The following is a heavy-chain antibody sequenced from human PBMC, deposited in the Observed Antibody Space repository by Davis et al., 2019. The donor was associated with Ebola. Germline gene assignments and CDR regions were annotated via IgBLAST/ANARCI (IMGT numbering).Heavy chain of an antibody. CDR1: GYTFTSYG. Sequence: SVKVSCKASGYTFTSYGISWVRQAPGQGLEWMGRIIPILGIANYAQKFQGRVTITADKSTSTAYMELSSLRSEDTAVYYCARLRYFDWLPTTDYGMDVWGQGTTVTVSS. CDR2: IIPILGIA. V-gene: IGHV1-69*04. CDR3: ARLRYFDWLPTTDYGMDV. D-gene: IGHD3-9*01. J-gene: IGHJ6*02.